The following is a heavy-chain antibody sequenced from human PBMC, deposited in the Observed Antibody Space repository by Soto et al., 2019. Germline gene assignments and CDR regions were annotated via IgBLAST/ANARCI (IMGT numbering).Heavy chain of an antibody. CDR2: ISGSGGST. V-gene: IGHV3-23*01. D-gene: IGHD4-17*01. CDR3: AKDYGYYRRYFDY. J-gene: IGHJ4*02. Sequence: GGSMSLSNAASGLNFRNLAMSWVRQTPGKGLEWVSAISGSGGSTYYTDSVKGRVTISRDNSKNTLYLQMNSLRAEETAVYCCAKDYGYYRRYFDYGGQGALVTGSS. CDR1: GLNFRNLA.